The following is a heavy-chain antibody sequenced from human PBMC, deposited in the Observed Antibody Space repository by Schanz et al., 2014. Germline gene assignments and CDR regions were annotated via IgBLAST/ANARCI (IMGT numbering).Heavy chain of an antibody. J-gene: IGHJ4*02. Sequence: QVQLVQSGAEVKKPGASVKVSCKASGYTFTSYGISWVRQAPGQRLEWMGWINTGSGVTKYSQNFQGRVTITRDTSASTAYMELSSLRSEDTAVYSCARGIGGYGANNYFDYWGQGTLVTVSS. CDR2: INTGSGVT. V-gene: IGHV1-3*04. CDR1: GYTFTSYG. D-gene: IGHD5-12*01. CDR3: ARGIGGYGANNYFDY.